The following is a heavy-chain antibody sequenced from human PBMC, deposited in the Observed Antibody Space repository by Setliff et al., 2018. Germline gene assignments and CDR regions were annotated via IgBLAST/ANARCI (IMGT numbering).Heavy chain of an antibody. CDR1: GFTFSSYW. CDR3: ARDLRGVVSAKGYYDL. J-gene: IGHJ4*02. Sequence: GGSLRLSCAASGFTFSSYWMHWVRQAPGKGLVWVSRINPDGSTTSYADSVNGRFTVSRENSKNTVYLQLSSLRSEDTAVYYCARDLRGVVSAKGYYDLWGLGTLVTAPQ. V-gene: IGHV3-74*01. D-gene: IGHD2-21*02. CDR2: INPDGSTT.